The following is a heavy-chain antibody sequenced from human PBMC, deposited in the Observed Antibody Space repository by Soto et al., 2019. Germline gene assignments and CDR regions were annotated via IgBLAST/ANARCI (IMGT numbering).Heavy chain of an antibody. CDR3: ARDHGIIAVAAYGMDV. J-gene: IGHJ6*02. CDR2: ISSSSYT. Sequence: GGSLRLSCAASGFTFSDYYMSWIRQAPGKGLEWVSIISSSSYTNNPEYVKGRFTISRDNAKNSLYLQMNSLRAEDTAVYYCARDHGIIAVAAYGMDVWGQGTTVTVSS. D-gene: IGHD6-19*01. V-gene: IGHV3-11*06. CDR1: GFTFSDYY.